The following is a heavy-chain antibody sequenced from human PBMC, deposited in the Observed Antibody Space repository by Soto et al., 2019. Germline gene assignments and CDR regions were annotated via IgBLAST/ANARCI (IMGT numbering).Heavy chain of an antibody. V-gene: IGHV3-9*01. J-gene: IGHJ4*02. D-gene: IGHD6-19*01. CDR1: GFTFDDYA. CDR2: ISWNSGSI. CDR3: AYLEGSGGN. Sequence: EVQLVESGGGLVQPGRSLRLSCAASGFTFDDYAMHWVRQAPGKGLEWVSGISWNSGSIGYADSVKGRFTISRDNAKNSLYLQMNSLRAEDTALYYCAYLEGSGGNWGQGTLVTVSS.